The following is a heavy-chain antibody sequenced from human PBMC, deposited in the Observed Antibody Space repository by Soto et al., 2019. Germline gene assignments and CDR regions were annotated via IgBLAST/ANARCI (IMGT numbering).Heavy chain of an antibody. D-gene: IGHD3-10*01. V-gene: IGHV4-59*01. CDR1: GGSISGYY. J-gene: IGHJ4*02. CDR3: ARESYYGSGATVVAY. CDR2: IYYSGTT. Sequence: QVQLQESGPGLVRPSETLSLTCTVPGGSISGYYWSWIRQPPGKGLEWIGYIYYSGTTSYNPSLNSRVTMSVDTSRNQVSLKVNSVTASDTAVYYCARESYYGSGATVVAYWGQGTLVTVSS.